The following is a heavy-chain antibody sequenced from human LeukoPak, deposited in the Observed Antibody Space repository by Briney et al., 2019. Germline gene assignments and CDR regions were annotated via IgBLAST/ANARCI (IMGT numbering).Heavy chain of an antibody. CDR3: ARRISSGYYNRVDY. J-gene: IGHJ4*02. V-gene: IGHV4-34*01. CDR1: GGSFSGYY. D-gene: IGHD3-22*01. CDR2: INHSGST. Sequence: SETLSLTCAVYGGSFSGYYWSWIRQPPGKGLEWIGEINHSGSTNYNPSLKSRVNISVDTSKNQFSLKLSSVTAADTAVYYCARRISSGYYNRVDYWGQGTLVTVSP.